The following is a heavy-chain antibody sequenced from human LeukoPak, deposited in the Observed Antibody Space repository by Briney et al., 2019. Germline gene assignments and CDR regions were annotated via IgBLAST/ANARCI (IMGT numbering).Heavy chain of an antibody. V-gene: IGHV3-30*03. D-gene: IGHD5-24*01. CDR2: ISYDGSNK. J-gene: IGHJ3*02. Sequence: GRSLRLSCAASGFTFSSYGMHWVRQAPGKGLEWVAVISYDGSNKYYADSVKGRFTISRDNSKNTLYLQMNSLRAEDTAVYYCARNRWLPNDAFDIWGQGTMVTVSS. CDR1: GFTFSSYG. CDR3: ARNRWLPNDAFDI.